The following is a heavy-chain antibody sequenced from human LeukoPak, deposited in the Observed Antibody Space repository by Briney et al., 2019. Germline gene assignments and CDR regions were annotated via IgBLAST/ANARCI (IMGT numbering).Heavy chain of an antibody. CDR3: AREEVRYFDWLPNHFYYYGMDV. D-gene: IGHD3-9*01. J-gene: IGHJ6*02. CDR2: TYYRSKWYN. V-gene: IGHV6-1*01. Sequence: SQTLSLTCAISGDSVSSNSAAWNWIRQSPSRGLEWLGRTYYRSKWYNDYAVSVKSRITINPDTSKNQFPLQLNSVTPEDTAVYYCAREEVRYFDWLPNHFYYYGMDVWGQGTTVTVSS. CDR1: GDSVSSNSAA.